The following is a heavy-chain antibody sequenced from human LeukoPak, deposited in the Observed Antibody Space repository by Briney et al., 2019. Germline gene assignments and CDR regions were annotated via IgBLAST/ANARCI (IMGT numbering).Heavy chain of an antibody. CDR1: GFSFSSYA. V-gene: IGHV3-23*01. CDR2: IRGWKDST. CDR3: AKLVGGLPFDL. Sequence: GGSLTLSCAASGFSFSSYAMSWVRQAPGKGVEWVSPIRGWKDSTYYADSVKGRFTISRDNSKNTLYLQMNSLRVEDTALYYCAKLVGGLPFDLWGQGTVGT. J-gene: IGHJ3*01. D-gene: IGHD1-26*01.